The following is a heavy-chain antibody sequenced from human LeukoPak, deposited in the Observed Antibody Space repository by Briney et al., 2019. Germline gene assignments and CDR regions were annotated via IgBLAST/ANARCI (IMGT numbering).Heavy chain of an antibody. Sequence: ASVKVSCKASGYTFIDYYMHWVRQAPGQGLEWMSWIFPKSGSTSYAQKFNNSGAVIRDTSISKVNRELTRVRADDSSVYYCARAYSSGWYWSTDYWGQGTLVTVSS. V-gene: IGHV1-2*02. D-gene: IGHD6-19*01. CDR3: ARAYSSGWYWSTDY. CDR2: IFPKSGST. CDR1: GYTFIDYY. J-gene: IGHJ4*02.